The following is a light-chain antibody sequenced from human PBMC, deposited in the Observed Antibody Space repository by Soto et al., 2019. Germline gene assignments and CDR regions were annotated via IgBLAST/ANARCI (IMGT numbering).Light chain of an antibody. Sequence: EIVLTQSPVTLSLSPGERATLSCRASQSVSSAYLAWYQHKPGQPPTLLIYAASSRVTGIPDRFSGSGSGTDFTLTISRLEPEDFAVYYCQLYGSSSTWTFGQGTKVEIK. V-gene: IGKV3-20*01. CDR3: QLYGSSSTWT. J-gene: IGKJ1*01. CDR1: QSVSSAY. CDR2: AAS.